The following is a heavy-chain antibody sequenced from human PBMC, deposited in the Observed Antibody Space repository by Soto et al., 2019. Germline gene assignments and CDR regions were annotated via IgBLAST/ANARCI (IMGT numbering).Heavy chain of an antibody. CDR3: ASSDYGDYSDY. Sequence: SETLSLTCTVSGGSISSYYWSWIRQPPGKGLEWIGYIYYSGSTNYNPSLKSRVTISVDTSKNQFSLKLSSVTAADTAVYYCASSDYGDYSDYWGQGTLVTVS. CDR2: IYYSGST. V-gene: IGHV4-59*01. J-gene: IGHJ4*02. D-gene: IGHD4-17*01. CDR1: GGSISSYY.